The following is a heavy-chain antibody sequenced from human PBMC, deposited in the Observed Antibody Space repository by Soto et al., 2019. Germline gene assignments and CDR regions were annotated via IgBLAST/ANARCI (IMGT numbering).Heavy chain of an antibody. V-gene: IGHV2-70*01. D-gene: IGHD5-12*01. J-gene: IGHJ4*02. Sequence: SGPTLVNPTHTLTLTCTFSGFSLSTSGMCVSWIRQPPGKALEWLALIDWDDDKYYSTSLKTRLTISKDTSKNQVVLTMTNMDPVDTATYYCARISEMATIGVFDYWGQGTLVTVSS. CDR2: IDWDDDK. CDR3: ARISEMATIGVFDY. CDR1: GFSLSTSGMC.